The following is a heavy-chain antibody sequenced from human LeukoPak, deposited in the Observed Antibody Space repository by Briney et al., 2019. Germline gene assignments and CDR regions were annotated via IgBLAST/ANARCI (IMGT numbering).Heavy chain of an antibody. V-gene: IGHV3-53*01. CDR3: ARVFLYYDFWSAPLSFDI. CDR2: IYSGGST. J-gene: IGHJ3*02. CDR1: GFTVSSNY. D-gene: IGHD3-3*01. Sequence: GGSLRLSCAASGFTVSSNYMSWVRQAPGKGLEWVSVIYSGGSTYYADSVKGRFTISRDNSKNTLYLQMNSLRAEDAAVYYCARVFLYYDFWSAPLSFDIWGQGTMVTVSS.